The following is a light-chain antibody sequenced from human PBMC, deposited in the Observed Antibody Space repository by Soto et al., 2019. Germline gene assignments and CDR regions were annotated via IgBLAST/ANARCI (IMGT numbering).Light chain of an antibody. CDR2: GAS. J-gene: IGKJ1*01. CDR1: QSVSSNL. Sequence: EIVLTQSPGTLFLSPGERATLSCRASQSVSSNLLAWYQQKPGQAPRLLIYGASSRATGVPDRFSGSGSGTDFTLTICRLEPEDFAVYYCHQYGRSPPWTFGQGTKVEIK. CDR3: HQYGRSPPWT. V-gene: IGKV3-20*01.